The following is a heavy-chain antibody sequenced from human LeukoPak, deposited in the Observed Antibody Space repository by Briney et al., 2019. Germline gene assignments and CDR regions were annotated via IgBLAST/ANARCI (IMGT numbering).Heavy chain of an antibody. V-gene: IGHV4-59*08. CDR2: IYYSGST. D-gene: IGHD2-2*01. CDR1: GGSISSYY. Sequence: SETLSLTCTVSGGSISSYYWSWIRQPPGKGLEWLGYIYYSGSTNYNPSLKSRVTISVDTSKNQFSLKLSSVTAADTAVYYCARTYCSSTSCYVPEYFQHWGQGTLVTVSS. CDR3: ARTYCSSTSCYVPEYFQH. J-gene: IGHJ1*01.